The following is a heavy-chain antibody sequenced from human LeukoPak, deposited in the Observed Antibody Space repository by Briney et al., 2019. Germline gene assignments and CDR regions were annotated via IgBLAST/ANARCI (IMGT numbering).Heavy chain of an antibody. Sequence: PGGSLRLSCAASGFTFNTYDMNWVRQSPGKGLEWVSYISSSGNTIYYTDSVKGRFSISRNNAKNSLYLQMDSLKAEDTAVYYCARGRFYSYTYYFDYWGQGTLVTVSS. J-gene: IGHJ4*02. CDR1: GFTFNTYD. CDR3: ARGRFYSYTYYFDY. CDR2: ISSSGNTI. D-gene: IGHD5-18*01. V-gene: IGHV3-48*03.